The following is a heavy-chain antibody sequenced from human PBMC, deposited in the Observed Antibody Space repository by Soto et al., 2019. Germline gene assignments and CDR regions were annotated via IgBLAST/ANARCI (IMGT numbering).Heavy chain of an antibody. CDR3: ARDLRGRRSGRFDP. D-gene: IGHD3-10*01. Sequence: QVQLQESGPGLVKPSQTLSLTCTLSGDPITSGGFYWTWIRQHPAKGLEWIGYIYYTGVTYYSPSLKIRATISVDTSKNQFSLNLSSVTAADTAMYYCARDLRGRRSGRFDPWGQGTLVTVSS. V-gene: IGHV4-31*03. J-gene: IGHJ5*02. CDR2: IYYTGVT. CDR1: GDPITSGGFY.